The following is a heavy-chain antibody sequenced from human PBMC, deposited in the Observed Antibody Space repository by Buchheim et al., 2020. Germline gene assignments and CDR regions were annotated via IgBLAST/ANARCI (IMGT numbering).Heavy chain of an antibody. CDR1: GFTFSSYA. Sequence: EVQLLESGGGLVQPGGSLRLSCAASGFTFSSYAMSWVRQAPGKGLEWVSAISGSGGSTYYADYVKGRFTISRDNSKNTLYLQRNSLRAEDTAVYYCAKEVFIVLMVYAINWFDPWGQGTL. D-gene: IGHD2-8*01. CDR3: AKEVFIVLMVYAINWFDP. J-gene: IGHJ5*02. CDR2: ISGSGGST. V-gene: IGHV3-23*01.